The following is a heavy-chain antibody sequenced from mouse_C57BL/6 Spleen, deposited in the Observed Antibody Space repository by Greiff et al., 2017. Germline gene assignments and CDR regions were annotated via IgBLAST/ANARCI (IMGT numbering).Heavy chain of an antibody. CDR1: GFTFSDYY. D-gene: IGHD2-4*01. V-gene: IGHV5-16*01. CDR3: ARDYDYHWYFDV. Sequence: EVKLVESEGGLVQPGSSMKLSCTASGFTFSDYYMAWVRQVPEKGLEWVANINYDGSSTYYLDSLKSRFIISRDNAKNILYLQRRSLKSEDTATYYCARDYDYHWYFDVWGTGTTVTVSS. CDR2: INYDGSST. J-gene: IGHJ1*03.